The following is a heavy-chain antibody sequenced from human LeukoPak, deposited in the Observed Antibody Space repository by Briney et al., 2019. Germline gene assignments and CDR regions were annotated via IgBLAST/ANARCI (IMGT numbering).Heavy chain of an antibody. Sequence: GGSLRLSCAASGFIFSGSAMHWVRQASGKGLEWVGRIRSRANTYATAYAASVKGRFTISRDDSKNTAYLQMNGLKTEDTAVYYCTRHSHSNYFGSGSYDFWGQGALVTVSS. V-gene: IGHV3-73*01. CDR3: TRHSHSNYFGSGSYDF. CDR2: IRSRANTYAT. CDR1: GFIFSGSA. D-gene: IGHD3-10*01. J-gene: IGHJ4*02.